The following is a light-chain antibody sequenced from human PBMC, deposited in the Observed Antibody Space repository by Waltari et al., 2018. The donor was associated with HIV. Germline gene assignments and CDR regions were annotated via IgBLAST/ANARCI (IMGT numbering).Light chain of an antibody. CDR1: NLGNTY. Sequence: DLSQDPAVSVSPGQTVTLAGFGANLGNTYTSWFQQKAGQPPVLVLYKDRKRPSGIPDRFSGSTSGDTASLIISDTQAIDEAEYFCQAWDGDTVIFGGGTKLTVL. J-gene: IGLJ2*01. V-gene: IGLV3-1*01. CDR3: QAWDGDTVI. CDR2: KDR.